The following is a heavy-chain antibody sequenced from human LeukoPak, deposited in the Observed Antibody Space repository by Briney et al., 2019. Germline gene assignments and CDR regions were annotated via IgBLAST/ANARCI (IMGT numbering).Heavy chain of an antibody. CDR2: VSYDGSSE. V-gene: IGHV3-30-3*01. Sequence: PGGSLRLSCVTSGLTFSHYAMHWVRQAPGKGLEWVAVVSYDGSSEYYADSVRGRFTISRDNSKSTLYLQMNSLRTEDTAVYYCARNEFGQYYFDYWGQGTLVTVSS. J-gene: IGHJ4*02. CDR1: GLTFSHYA. D-gene: IGHD1-1*01. CDR3: ARNEFGQYYFDY.